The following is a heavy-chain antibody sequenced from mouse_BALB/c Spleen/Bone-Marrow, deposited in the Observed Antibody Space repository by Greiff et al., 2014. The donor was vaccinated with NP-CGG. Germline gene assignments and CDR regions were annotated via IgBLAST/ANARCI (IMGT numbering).Heavy chain of an antibody. V-gene: IGHV1S56*01. CDR1: GYTFTGYY. D-gene: IGHD4-1*01. CDR3: ARALTGTWFAY. Sequence: QVHVKQSGPELVKPGASVKISCKASGYTFTGYYIHWVKQRPGQGLEWIGWIYPGNVNTKYNEKFKDKATLTADKSSSTAYMQLSSLTSEDSAVYFCARALTGTWFAYWGQGTLVTVSA. CDR2: IYPGNVNT. J-gene: IGHJ3*01.